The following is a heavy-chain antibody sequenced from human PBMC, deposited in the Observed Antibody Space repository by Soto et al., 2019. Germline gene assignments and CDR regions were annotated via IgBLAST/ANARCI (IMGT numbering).Heavy chain of an antibody. CDR2: IYYSGST. CDR1: GDSISSSSYY. Sequence: QLQLQESGPGLVKPSETLSLTCTVSGDSISSSSYYWDWIRQPPGKGLEWIGTIYYSGSTYYHPSLKSRVTISVDTSKNQFSLRVSSVTAADTAVYYCARRRVRGVVIDYWGQGTLVTVSS. J-gene: IGHJ4*02. V-gene: IGHV4-39*01. CDR3: ARRRVRGVVIDY. D-gene: IGHD3-10*01.